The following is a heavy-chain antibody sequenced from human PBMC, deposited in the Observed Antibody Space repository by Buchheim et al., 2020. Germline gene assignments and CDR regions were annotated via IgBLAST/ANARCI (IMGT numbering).Heavy chain of an antibody. J-gene: IGHJ6*02. Sequence: EVQLVESGGGLVQPGGSLRLSCAASGFTFSSYSMNWVRQAPGKGLEWVSYISSSSSTIYYADSVKGRFTISRDNAKNSLYLQRNSLRAEDTAVYYCARRQAELRKSYYYYGMDVWGQGTT. CDR1: GFTFSSYS. CDR2: ISSSSSTI. D-gene: IGHD1-7*01. CDR3: ARRQAELRKSYYYYGMDV. V-gene: IGHV3-48*01.